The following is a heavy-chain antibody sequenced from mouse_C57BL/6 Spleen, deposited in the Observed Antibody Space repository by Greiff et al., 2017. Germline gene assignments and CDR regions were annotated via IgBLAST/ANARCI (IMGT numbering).Heavy chain of an antibody. V-gene: IGHV3-1*01. D-gene: IGHD1-1*01. Sequence: VQLKESGPGMVKPSQSLSLTCTVTGYSITSGYDWHWIRHFPGNKLEWMGYISYSGSTTYNPSLKSRISITHDTSKNHFFLELNSVTTEDTATDYCAREGYYGSRAWFAYWGQGTLVTVSA. CDR3: AREGYYGSRAWFAY. CDR2: ISYSGST. J-gene: IGHJ3*01. CDR1: GYSITSGYD.